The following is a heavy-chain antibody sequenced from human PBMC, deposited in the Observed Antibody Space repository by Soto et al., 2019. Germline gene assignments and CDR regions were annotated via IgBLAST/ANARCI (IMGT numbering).Heavy chain of an antibody. Sequence: PGGSLRLSCAASGFTFSDYAMSWVRQVSGKGLEWVATISHNGGSKYTADSVKGRFTISRDNSKSTLYLQMNFLRADDTAMYYCAKGDVVVPSAGDCFGPWGQGTLVTVSS. V-gene: IGHV3-23*01. J-gene: IGHJ5*02. D-gene: IGHD2-21*01. CDR2: ISHNGGSK. CDR3: AKGDVVVPSAGDCFGP. CDR1: GFTFSDYA.